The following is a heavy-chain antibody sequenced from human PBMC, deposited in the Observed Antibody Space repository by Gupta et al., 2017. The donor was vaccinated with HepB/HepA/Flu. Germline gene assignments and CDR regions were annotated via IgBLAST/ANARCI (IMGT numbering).Heavy chain of an antibody. CDR2: IKQDGSEK. D-gene: IGHD2-2*01. J-gene: IGHJ6*02. Sequence: EVPLVESGGGLVQPGGSLRLSCAASGFPFSRYWMSWVRQAPGKGLGWVANIKQDGSEKYYVDSVKGRFTISRDNAKNSLYLQMNSLRAEDTAVYYCARDLVVPAANGYYYYGMDVWGQGTTVTVSS. CDR3: ARDLVVPAANGYYYYGMDV. CDR1: GFPFSRYW. V-gene: IGHV3-7*01.